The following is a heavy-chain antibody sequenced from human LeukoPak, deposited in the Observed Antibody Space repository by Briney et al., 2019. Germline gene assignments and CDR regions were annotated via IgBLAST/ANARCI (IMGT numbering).Heavy chain of an antibody. V-gene: IGHV3-30*18. Sequence: GGSLRLSCAASGFTFSSYGMHWVRQAPGKGLEWVAVISYDGSNKYYADPVKGRFTISRDNSKNTLYLQMNSLRAEDTAVYYCAKVAVVGYYGSGSSFDYWGQGTLVTVSS. CDR3: AKVAVVGYYGSGSSFDY. CDR2: ISYDGSNK. CDR1: GFTFSSYG. J-gene: IGHJ4*02. D-gene: IGHD3-10*01.